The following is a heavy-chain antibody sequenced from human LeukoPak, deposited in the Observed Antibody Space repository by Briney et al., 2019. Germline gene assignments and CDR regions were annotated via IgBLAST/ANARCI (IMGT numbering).Heavy chain of an antibody. V-gene: IGHV4-59*12. D-gene: IGHD1-26*01. Sequence: SETLSLTCTVSGGSISSYYWSWIRQPPGKGLEWIGYIYYSGSTNYNPSLKSRVTISVDTSKNQFSLKLSSVTAADTAVYYCARLVGARGYWGQGTLVTVSS. J-gene: IGHJ4*02. CDR2: IYYSGST. CDR3: ARLVGARGY. CDR1: GGSISSYY.